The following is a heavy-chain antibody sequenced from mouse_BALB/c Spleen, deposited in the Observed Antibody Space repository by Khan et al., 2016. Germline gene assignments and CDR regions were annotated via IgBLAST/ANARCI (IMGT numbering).Heavy chain of an antibody. CDR3: ARTDRRGYFDY. CDR2: ILPGSGST. V-gene: IGHV1-9*01. J-gene: IGHJ2*01. CDR1: GYTFSSYW. Sequence: QVQLQQSGAKLMKPGASVKISCKATGYTFSSYWIEWVKQRPGHGLEWIGEILPGSGSTNYNEKFRGKATFTADTSSNTAYMQLSSLTSEDSAVHYCARTDRRGYFDYWGQGTTLTVSS.